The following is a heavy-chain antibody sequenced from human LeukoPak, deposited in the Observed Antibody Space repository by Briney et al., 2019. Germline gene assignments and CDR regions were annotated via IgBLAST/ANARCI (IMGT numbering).Heavy chain of an antibody. D-gene: IGHD4-23*01. CDR1: GFTFSSYW. CDR3: ARDRSRWYY. Sequence: WGSLRLSCAASGFTFSSYWMSWVRQAPGKGLEWVANIKQDGSEKYYVDSVKGRFTISRDNAKNSLYLQMNSLRVEVTAVYYCARDRSRWYYWGQGTLVTVSS. V-gene: IGHV3-7*03. J-gene: IGHJ4*02. CDR2: IKQDGSEK.